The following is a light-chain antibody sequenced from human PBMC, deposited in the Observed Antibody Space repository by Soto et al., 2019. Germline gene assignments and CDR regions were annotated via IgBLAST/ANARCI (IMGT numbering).Light chain of an antibody. J-gene: IGLJ2*01. CDR2: EVT. CDR3: SSYTSSNTLL. CDR1: SSDVGGYNY. Sequence: QSALIQPASVSGSRGQSITISCTGASSDVGGYNYVSWYQQFPGRAPKVMIYEVTNRPSGVSNRFSGSKSGNTASLTISGLQAEDEADYYCSSYTSSNTLLFGGGTKVTVL. V-gene: IGLV2-14*01.